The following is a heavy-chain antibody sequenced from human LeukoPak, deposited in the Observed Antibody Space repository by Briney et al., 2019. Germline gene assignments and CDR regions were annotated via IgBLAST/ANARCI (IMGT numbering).Heavy chain of an antibody. CDR3: ARVSAQIFWSGYYIRGFDY. CDR1: GGSISSGGYY. J-gene: IGHJ4*02. V-gene: IGHV4-31*03. D-gene: IGHD3-3*01. CDR2: IYYSGST. Sequence: SQTLSLTCTVSGGSISSGGYYWSWIRQHPGKGLEWIGYIYYSGSTYYNPSLKSRVTISVDTSKNQFSLKLSSVTAADTAVYYCARVSAQIFWSGYYIRGFDYWGQGTLVTVSS.